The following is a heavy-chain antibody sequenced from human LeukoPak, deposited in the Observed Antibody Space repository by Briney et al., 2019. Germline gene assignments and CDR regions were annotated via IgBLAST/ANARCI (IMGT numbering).Heavy chain of an antibody. CDR3: ARAPGYCSGGSCYSYWFDP. J-gene: IGHJ5*02. CDR2: IYYSGST. CDR1: GGSISSGGYY. V-gene: IGHV4-31*03. Sequence: SETLSLTCTVSGGSISSGGYYWSWIRQHPGKGLEWIGYIYYSGSTYYNPSLKSRVTISVDTSKNQFSLKLSSVTAADTAVYYCARAPGYCSGGSCYSYWFDPWGQGTLVTVSS. D-gene: IGHD2-15*01.